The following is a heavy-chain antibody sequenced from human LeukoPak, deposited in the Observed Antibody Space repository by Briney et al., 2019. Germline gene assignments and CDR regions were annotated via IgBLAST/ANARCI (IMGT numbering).Heavy chain of an antibody. V-gene: IGHV4-59*08. D-gene: IGHD3-10*01. J-gene: IGHJ4*02. Sequence: SETLSLTCTVSGGSISSYYWSWIRQPPGKGLEWIGYIYYSGSTNYNPSLKSRVTISVDTSRNQFSLKLSSVTAADTAAYYCALSDAGSYNYWGQGTLVTVSS. CDR3: ALSDAGSYNY. CDR2: IYYSGST. CDR1: GGSISSYY.